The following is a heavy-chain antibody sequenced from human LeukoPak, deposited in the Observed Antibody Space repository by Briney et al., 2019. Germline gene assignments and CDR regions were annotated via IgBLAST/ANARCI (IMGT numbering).Heavy chain of an antibody. CDR1: GFTFSSYA. CDR3: ARDNYGDYAYYFGY. V-gene: IGHV3-23*01. J-gene: IGHJ4*02. Sequence: GGSLRLSCAASGFTFSSYAMTWVRQAPGKGLEWVSAISGSGGSTYYADSVKGRFTISRDNAKDSLYLQVKSLRAEDTAVYYCARDNYGDYAYYFGYWGQGTLVTVSS. D-gene: IGHD4-17*01. CDR2: ISGSGGST.